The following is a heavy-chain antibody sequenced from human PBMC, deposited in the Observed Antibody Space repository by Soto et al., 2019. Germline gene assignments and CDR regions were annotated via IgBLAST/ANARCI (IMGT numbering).Heavy chain of an antibody. V-gene: IGHV4-30-4*02. CDR3: ARDTFEQQLSHTPHPVYYYYGMDV. D-gene: IGHD6-13*01. J-gene: IGHJ6*02. CDR2: VYYSGSS. Sequence: SETLSLTCTVSGDSISGGASFWSWIRQPPGKGLEWIANVYYSGSSYYNPSLKSRVTISVDTSKNQFSLKLSSVTAADTAVYYCARDTFEQQLSHTPHPVYYYYGMDVWGQGTTVTVSS. CDR1: GDSISGGASF.